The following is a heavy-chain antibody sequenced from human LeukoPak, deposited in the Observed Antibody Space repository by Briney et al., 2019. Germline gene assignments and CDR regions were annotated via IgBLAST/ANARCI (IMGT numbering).Heavy chain of an antibody. J-gene: IGHJ4*02. Sequence: GGSLRLSCEAPTSNFNYSYMNWVRQVPGEGLEWVSAISGSGGSTYYADSVKGRFTSSRDNFKSTLYLQMNRLRAQDTAGYYWAREKGGGGANWGPGTLVTGSS. CDR3: AREKGGGGAN. V-gene: IGHV3-23*01. CDR1: TSNFNYSY. CDR2: ISGSGGST. D-gene: IGHD1-26*01.